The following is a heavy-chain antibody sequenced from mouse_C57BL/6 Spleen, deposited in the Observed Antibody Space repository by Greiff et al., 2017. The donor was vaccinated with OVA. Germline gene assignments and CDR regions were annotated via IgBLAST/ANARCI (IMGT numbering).Heavy chain of an antibody. Sequence: QLQQPGAELVKPGASVKLSCKASGYTFTSYWMQWVKQRPGQGLEWIGEIDPSDSYTNYNQKFKGKATLTVDTSSSTAYMQLSSLTSEDSAVYYCARIGTVYYAMDYWGQGTSVTVSS. CDR2: IDPSDSYT. CDR1: GYTFTSYW. J-gene: IGHJ4*01. CDR3: ARIGTVYYAMDY. V-gene: IGHV1-50*01. D-gene: IGHD4-1*01.